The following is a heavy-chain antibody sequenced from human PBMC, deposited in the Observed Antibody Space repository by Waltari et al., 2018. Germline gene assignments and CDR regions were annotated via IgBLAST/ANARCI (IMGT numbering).Heavy chain of an antibody. J-gene: IGHJ4*02. Sequence: QVQLQESGPGLVKPSETLSLTCTVSGGSISSYYWSWIRQPAGKGLEWIGSIYYSGSTYYNPSLKSRVTISVDTSKNQFSLKLSSVTAADTAVYYCARDLEGSWYGTLGFDYWGQGTLVTVSS. V-gene: IGHV4-4*07. CDR1: GGSISSYY. D-gene: IGHD6-13*01. CDR3: ARDLEGSWYGTLGFDY. CDR2: IYYSGST.